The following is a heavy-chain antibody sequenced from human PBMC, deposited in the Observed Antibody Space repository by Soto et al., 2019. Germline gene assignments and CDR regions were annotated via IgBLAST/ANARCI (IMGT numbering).Heavy chain of an antibody. J-gene: IGHJ6*02. V-gene: IGHV1-69*13. CDR1: GGTFSSYA. CDR2: IIPIFGTA. CDR3: ARDSSNCSGGSCYYYYGMDV. D-gene: IGHD2-15*01. Sequence: SVKVSCKASGGTFSSYAISWVRQAPGQGLEWMGGIIPIFGTANYAQKFQGRVTITADESTSTAYMELSSLRSEDTAVYYCARDSSNCSGGSCYYYYGMDVWGQGTTVTVS.